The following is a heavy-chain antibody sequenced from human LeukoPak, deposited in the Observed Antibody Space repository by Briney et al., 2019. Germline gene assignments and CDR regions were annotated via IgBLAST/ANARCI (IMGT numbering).Heavy chain of an antibody. V-gene: IGHV3-23*01. J-gene: IGHJ5*02. CDR1: GFTFSSYA. CDR3: ARSSGTYFRWFDP. CDR2: ISPSGAGT. Sequence: GGSLRLSCADSGFTFSSYAMSWVRQAPGKGLEWVSAISPSGAGTYYADSVKGRFTISRDNSKNTLYLQMNSLRADDTALYYCARSSGTYFRWFDPWGQGTLVTVSS. D-gene: IGHD1-26*01.